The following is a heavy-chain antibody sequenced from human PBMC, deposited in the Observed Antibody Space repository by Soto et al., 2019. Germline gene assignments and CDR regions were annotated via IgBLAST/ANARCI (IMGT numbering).Heavy chain of an antibody. Sequence: PGESLKISCKGSGYSFTSYWIGWVRQMPGKGLEWMGIIYPGDSDTRYSPSFQGQVTISADKSISTAYLQWSSLKASDTAMYYCARRAYSSSSPYYYYYMDVWGKGTTVTVSS. J-gene: IGHJ6*03. V-gene: IGHV5-51*01. D-gene: IGHD6-6*01. CDR1: GYSFTSYW. CDR3: ARRAYSSSSPYYYYYMDV. CDR2: IYPGDSDT.